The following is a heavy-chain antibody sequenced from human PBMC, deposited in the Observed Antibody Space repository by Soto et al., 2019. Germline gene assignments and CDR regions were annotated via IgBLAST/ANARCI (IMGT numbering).Heavy chain of an antibody. D-gene: IGHD6-25*01. CDR2: IIPILGIA. Sequence: SVKVSCKASGVTFSSYTISWVRQAPGQGLEWMGRIIPILGIANYAQKFQGRVTITADKSTSTAYMELSSLRSEDTAVYYCARDPPPATMSGNWFDPWGQGTLVTVSS. V-gene: IGHV1-69*04. J-gene: IGHJ5*02. CDR3: ARDPPPATMSGNWFDP. CDR1: GVTFSSYT.